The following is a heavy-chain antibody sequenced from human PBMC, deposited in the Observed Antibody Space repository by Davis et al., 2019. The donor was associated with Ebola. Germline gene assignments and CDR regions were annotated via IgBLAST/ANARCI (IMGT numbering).Heavy chain of an antibody. CDR3: VRFGRGAY. CDR2: IYYTGSA. Sequence: PSETLSLTCTVSGVSISRHYWSWIRQPPGKRLEWIGSIYYTGSAYYNSSLASRVTISVDTSKNQFALKLHSVTAADTAVYYCVRFGRGAYWGQGTLVTVSS. D-gene: IGHD3-16*01. CDR1: GVSISRHY. V-gene: IGHV4-59*11. J-gene: IGHJ4*02.